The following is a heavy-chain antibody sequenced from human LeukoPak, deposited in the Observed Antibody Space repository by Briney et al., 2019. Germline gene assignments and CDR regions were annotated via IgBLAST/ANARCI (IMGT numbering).Heavy chain of an antibody. V-gene: IGHV3-7*01. CDR1: GFTFSSYW. J-gene: IGHJ4*02. Sequence: GASLRLSCAASGFTFSSYWVSWVRQAPGKGLEWVDNIKQDGSEKYYVDSVKGRFTISRDNAKNSLYLQMNSLRAEDTAVYYCARLYSGSYLDYWGQGTLVTVSS. CDR2: IKQDGSEK. D-gene: IGHD1-26*01. CDR3: ARLYSGSYLDY.